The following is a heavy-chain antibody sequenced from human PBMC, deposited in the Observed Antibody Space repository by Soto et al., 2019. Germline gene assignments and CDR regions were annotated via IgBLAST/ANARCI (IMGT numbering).Heavy chain of an antibody. CDR3: ARMGDPWSGPGELDP. J-gene: IGHJ5*02. D-gene: IGHD3-3*01. CDR1: SGSISSSNYY. CDR2: VYYNGFT. Sequence: SETLSLSCTVSSGSISSSNYYWAWIRQSPGKVLEWIGSVYYNGFTYYNPSLKSRVTISVDTSKNQFFLKLTSVTSVDTAVYYCARMGDPWSGPGELDPWGQGTLVT. V-gene: IGHV4-39*01.